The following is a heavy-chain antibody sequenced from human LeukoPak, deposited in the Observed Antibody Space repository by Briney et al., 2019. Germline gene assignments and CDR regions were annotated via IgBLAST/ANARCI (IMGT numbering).Heavy chain of an antibody. CDR3: VKVLSGYYYYLDS. J-gene: IGHJ4*02. D-gene: IGHD1-26*01. V-gene: IGHV3-64D*06. Sequence: GGSLRLSCSASGFTFSRYAMHWVRQAPGKGLEYVSAISSNGGSTYYADSVKGRFTISRDNSKNTLYLQMSSLRAEDTAVYYCVKVLSGYYYYLDSWGQGTLVTVSS. CDR1: GFTFSRYA. CDR2: ISSNGGST.